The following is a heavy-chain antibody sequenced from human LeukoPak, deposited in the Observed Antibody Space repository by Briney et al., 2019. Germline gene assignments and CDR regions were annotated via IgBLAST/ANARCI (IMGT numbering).Heavy chain of an antibody. Sequence: PGGSLRLSCAASGFTFSSYEMNWVRQAPGKGLEWVSYMSSSGSTIYYADSVKGRFTISRDNAKNSLYLQMNSLRAEDTAVYYCARDGYDSSGYSNRFDPWGQGTLVTVSS. CDR2: MSSSGSTI. V-gene: IGHV3-48*03. CDR3: ARDGYDSSGYSNRFDP. D-gene: IGHD3-22*01. CDR1: GFTFSSYE. J-gene: IGHJ5*02.